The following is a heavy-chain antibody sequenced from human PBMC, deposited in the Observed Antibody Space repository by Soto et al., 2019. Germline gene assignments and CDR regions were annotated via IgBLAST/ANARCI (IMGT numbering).Heavy chain of an antibody. Sequence: QVQLVESGGGLVKPAGSLRLSCAASGFTFSDFYMTWIRQAPGKGLEWIAYIGSGGSPIYYADSVKGRFTISWDNSKKSLYLQMNSLRADDTAMYFCARDEYISAYWGQGTLVTVSS. CDR2: IGSGGSPI. D-gene: IGHD6-19*01. CDR3: ARDEYISAY. J-gene: IGHJ4*02. CDR1: GFTFSDFY. V-gene: IGHV3-11*01.